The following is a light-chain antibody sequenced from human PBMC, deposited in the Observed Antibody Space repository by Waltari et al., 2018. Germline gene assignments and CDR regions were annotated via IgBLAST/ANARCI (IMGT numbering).Light chain of an antibody. CDR1: QAISNH. V-gene: IGKV1-33*01. CDR3: QQYDNLAS. CDR2: DAT. J-gene: IGKJ4*01. Sequence: DIQMTQSPSSLSASVGDSVPITCQASQAISNHLNWYQHKPGKAPELLIFDATNLETGVPSRFRGSGSGTDFTLTIPSLQPEDFATYYCQQYDNLASFGGGTKVEIK.